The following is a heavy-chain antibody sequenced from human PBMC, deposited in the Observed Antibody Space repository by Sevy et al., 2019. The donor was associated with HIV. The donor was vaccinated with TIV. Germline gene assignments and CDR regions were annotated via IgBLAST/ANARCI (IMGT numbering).Heavy chain of an antibody. CDR1: GGSFSGYY. D-gene: IGHD2-2*01. J-gene: IGHJ6*02. CDR2: INHSGST. CDR3: ARGPNCSSTSCYDPIYYYYYGMDV. V-gene: IGHV4-34*01. Sequence: SETLSLTCAVYGGSFSGYYWSWIRQPPGKGLEWSGEINHSGSTNYNPSLKSGVTISVDTSKNQFSLKLSSVTAADTAVYYCARGPNCSSTSCYDPIYYYYYGMDVWGQGTTVTVSS.